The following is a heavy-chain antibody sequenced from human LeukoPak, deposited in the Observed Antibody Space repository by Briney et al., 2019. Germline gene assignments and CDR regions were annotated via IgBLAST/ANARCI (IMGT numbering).Heavy chain of an antibody. CDR1: GYTFTSYG. CDR3: ASVRGSSGWFYFDY. Sequence: GASVKVSCKASGYTFTSYGISWVRQAPGQGLEWMGWMNPNSGNTGYAQKFQGRVTMTRNTSISTAYMELSSLRSEDTAVYYCASVRGSSGWFYFDYWGQGTLVTVSS. V-gene: IGHV1-8*02. CDR2: MNPNSGNT. D-gene: IGHD6-19*01. J-gene: IGHJ4*02.